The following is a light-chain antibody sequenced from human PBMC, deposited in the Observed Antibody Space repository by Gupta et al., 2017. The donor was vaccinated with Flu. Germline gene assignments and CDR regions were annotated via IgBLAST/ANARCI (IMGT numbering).Light chain of an antibody. Sequence: EIVMTQYPATLSVSQGERATLSCRASQSVSSNLAWYQQKPGQAPRLLIYGASTRATGIPARFSGSGSGTEFTLTISSLQSEDFAVYYCQQYNNWPPWTFGQGTKVEIK. V-gene: IGKV3-15*01. CDR1: QSVSSN. J-gene: IGKJ1*01. CDR2: GAS. CDR3: QQYNNWPPWT.